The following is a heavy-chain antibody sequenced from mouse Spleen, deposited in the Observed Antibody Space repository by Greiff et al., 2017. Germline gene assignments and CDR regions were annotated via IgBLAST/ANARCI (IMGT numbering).Heavy chain of an antibody. J-gene: IGHJ3*01. CDR3: TREASWFAY. CDR2: IDPSDSDT. CDR1: GYTFTSYW. V-gene: IGHV1-59*01. Sequence: VQLQESGAELVRPGTSVKLSCKASGYTFTSYWMHWVKQRPGQGLEWIGVIDPSDSDTSYNQKFKGKAKLTAVTSASTAYMELSSLTNEDSAVYYCTREASWFAYWGQGTLVTVSA.